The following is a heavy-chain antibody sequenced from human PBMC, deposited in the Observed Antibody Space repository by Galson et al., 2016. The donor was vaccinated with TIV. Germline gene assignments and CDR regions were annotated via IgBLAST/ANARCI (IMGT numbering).Heavy chain of an antibody. Sequence: SLRPSCAASGFTFSDYYMSWIRQAPGKGLEWVSYIGAGGTNINFIDSVKGRFTISRDDAKNLLYLQMNSLRAEDTAVYYCARDTSQLGSENYYSPRMGLDVWGQGTTVTVSS. CDR2: IGAGGTNI. V-gene: IGHV3-11*04. D-gene: IGHD3-10*02. CDR1: GFTFSDYY. J-gene: IGHJ6*02. CDR3: ARDTSQLGSENYYSPRMGLDV.